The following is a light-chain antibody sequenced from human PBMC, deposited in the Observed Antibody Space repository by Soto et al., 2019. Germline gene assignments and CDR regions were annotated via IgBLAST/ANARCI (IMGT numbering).Light chain of an antibody. CDR3: LQNYNSPFT. J-gene: IGKJ2*01. CDR1: QDIRKD. CDR2: GAS. V-gene: IGKV1-6*01. Sequence: AIQMTQSPSSLSASVGDRVTITCRASQDIRKDLAWYQQKPGKAPQILIYGASTLQTGVASRFSGSGSATDFTLTISSLQPEDSAAYYCLQNYNSPFTFGRGTKLDIK.